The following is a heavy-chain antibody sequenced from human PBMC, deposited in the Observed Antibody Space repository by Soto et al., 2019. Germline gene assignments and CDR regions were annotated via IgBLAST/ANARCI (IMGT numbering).Heavy chain of an antibody. V-gene: IGHV3-30*18. CDR3: AKERSVVATPPDFDY. Sequence: QVQLVESGGGVVQPGRSLRLSCAASGFTFSSFGMHWVRQAPGKGLEWVAVASYDGSYKYYADSVKGRFTISRDNSKNTLYLQMNSLRAEDTAVYYCAKERSVVATPPDFDYWGQGTLVPVSS. CDR2: ASYDGSYK. D-gene: IGHD5-12*01. CDR1: GFTFSSFG. J-gene: IGHJ4*02.